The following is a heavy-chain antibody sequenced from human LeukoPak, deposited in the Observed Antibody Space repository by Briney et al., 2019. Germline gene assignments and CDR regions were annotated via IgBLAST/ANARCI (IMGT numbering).Heavy chain of an antibody. Sequence: RPGGSLRLSCAASGFTFSSYSMNWVRQAPGKGRVGVAVISYDGSNKYYADSVKGRFTISRDNSKNTLYLQMNSLRAEDTAVYYCAKGYYDSSGYYPYYYYYMDVWGKGTTVTISS. CDR3: AKGYYDSSGYYPYYYYYMDV. CDR2: ISYDGSNK. V-gene: IGHV3-30*18. CDR1: GFTFSSYS. J-gene: IGHJ6*03. D-gene: IGHD3-22*01.